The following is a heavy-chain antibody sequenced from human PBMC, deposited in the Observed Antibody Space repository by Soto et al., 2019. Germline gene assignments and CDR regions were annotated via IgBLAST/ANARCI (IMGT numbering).Heavy chain of an antibody. Sequence: QLQLQESGPGLVKPSETLSLTCTVSGGSISSSSYYWGWIRQPPGKGLEWIGSIYYSGSTYYNPSLKSRVTISVDTSKNQFSLKLSSVTAADTAVYYCARTIKAAAGMGYDYWGQGTLVTVSS. D-gene: IGHD6-13*01. V-gene: IGHV4-39*01. CDR1: GGSISSSSYY. CDR3: ARTIKAAAGMGYDY. CDR2: IYYSGST. J-gene: IGHJ4*02.